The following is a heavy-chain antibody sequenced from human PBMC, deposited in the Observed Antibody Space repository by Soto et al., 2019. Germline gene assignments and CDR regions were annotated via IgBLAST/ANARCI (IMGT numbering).Heavy chain of an antibody. J-gene: IGHJ4*02. CDR3: ARDRRGSYIDY. CDR2: ISYDGSNK. V-gene: IGHV3-30-3*01. Sequence: ESGGGVVQPGRSLRLSCAASGFTFSSYAMHWVRQAPGKGLEWVAVISYDGSNKYYADSVKGRFTISRDNSKNTLYLQMNSLRAEYTAVYYCARDRRGSYIDYWGQGTLVTVSS. D-gene: IGHD1-26*01. CDR1: GFTFSSYA.